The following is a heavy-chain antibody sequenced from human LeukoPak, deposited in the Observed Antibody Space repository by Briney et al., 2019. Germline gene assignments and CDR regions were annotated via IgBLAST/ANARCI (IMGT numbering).Heavy chain of an antibody. CDR3: TRDPSVSLDYYYYYMDV. J-gene: IGHJ6*03. CDR2: ISAYNGNT. Sequence: EASVKVSCKASGYTFTGYGISWVRQASGQGLEWMGWISAYNGNTNYPQKVQGRVTMTIDTSTSTAYMELRSLRSDDTAVYYCTRDPSVSLDYYYYYMDVWGEGTTVTVSS. D-gene: IGHD4-11*01. V-gene: IGHV1-18*01. CDR1: GYTFTGYG.